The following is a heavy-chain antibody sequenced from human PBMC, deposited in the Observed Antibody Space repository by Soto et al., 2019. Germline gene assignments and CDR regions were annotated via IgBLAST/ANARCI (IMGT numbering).Heavy chain of an antibody. CDR2: MVGDGSSS. V-gene: IGHV3-23*01. CDR3: AKDLRPDGRYDLDY. Sequence: EVQLLESGGGLAQPGGSLRLSCAASGFIFRTYAMNWVRQAPGKGLEWVSVMVGDGSSSDYADSVRGRFTISRDNSKNTLYLQMNNLRAEDTAVYYCAKDLRPDGRYDLDYWGQGTLDTVSS. J-gene: IGHJ4*02. CDR1: GFIFRTYA. D-gene: IGHD1-26*01.